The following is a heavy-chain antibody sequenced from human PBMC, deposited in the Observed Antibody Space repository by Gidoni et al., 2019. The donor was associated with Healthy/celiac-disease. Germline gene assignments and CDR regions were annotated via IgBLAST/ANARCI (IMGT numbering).Heavy chain of an antibody. Sequence: QVQLVESGGGVVQPGRSLRLSCAASGFTFSSYGMHWVRQAPGKGREWVAVIWYDGSNKYYADSVKGRFTISRDNSKNTLYLQMNSLRAEDTAVYYCARDRRVVVVPAAYYYYYGMDVWGQGTTVTVSS. CDR3: ARDRRVVVVPAAYYYYYGMDV. CDR2: IWYDGSNK. D-gene: IGHD2-2*01. V-gene: IGHV3-33*01. CDR1: GFTFSSYG. J-gene: IGHJ6*02.